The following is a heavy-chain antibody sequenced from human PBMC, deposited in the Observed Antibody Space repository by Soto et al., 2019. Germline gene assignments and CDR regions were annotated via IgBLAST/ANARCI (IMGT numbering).Heavy chain of an antibody. CDR2: IYSGGST. CDR3: AHNRMAYDILTGYYFPPPDV. J-gene: IGHJ6*02. Sequence: GGSLRLSCAASGFTVSSNYMSWVRQAPGKGLEWVSVIYSGGSTYYADSVKSRLTITKDTSKNQVVLTMTNMDPVDTATYYCAHNRMAYDILTGYYFPPPDVWGQGTTVTVSS. D-gene: IGHD3-9*01. CDR1: GFTVSSNY. V-gene: IGHV3-53*05.